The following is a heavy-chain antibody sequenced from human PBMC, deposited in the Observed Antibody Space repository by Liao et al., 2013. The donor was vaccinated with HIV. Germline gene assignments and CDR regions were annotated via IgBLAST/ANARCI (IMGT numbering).Heavy chain of an antibody. CDR3: ARRGFIAAAGLGF. CDR2: INHSGST. D-gene: IGHD6-13*01. Sequence: QVQLQQWGAGLLKPSETLSLTCAVYGGSFSGYYWSWIRQPPGKGLEWIGEINHSGSTNYNPSLKSRVTISVDTSKNQFSLKLSSVTAADTAVYYCARRGFIAAAGLGFWGQGTLVTVSS. J-gene: IGHJ4*02. V-gene: IGHV4-34*01. CDR1: GGSFSGYY.